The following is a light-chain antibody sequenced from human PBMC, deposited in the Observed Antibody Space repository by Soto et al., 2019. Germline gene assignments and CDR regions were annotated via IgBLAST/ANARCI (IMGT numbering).Light chain of an antibody. Sequence: VLTQSRWTLSLSVGTRATLSCSASQSVSSNLAWYQQKPGQAPRLLIYGASTRATGIPARFSGIASGTEFTPTICGLQSHDFLVYYGQQYNNWPPLTFGGGTKVDIK. CDR2: GAS. J-gene: IGKJ4*01. CDR3: QQYNNWPPLT. CDR1: QSVSSN. V-gene: IGKV3-15*01.